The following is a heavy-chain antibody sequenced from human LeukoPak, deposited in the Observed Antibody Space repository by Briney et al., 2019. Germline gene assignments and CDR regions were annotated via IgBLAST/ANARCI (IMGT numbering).Heavy chain of an antibody. CDR1: GFPFSDYS. J-gene: IGHJ4*02. CDR2: IGISSGNT. V-gene: IGHV3-48*04. D-gene: IGHD1-1*01. CDR3: ARDHNYAVDN. Sequence: GGSLRLSCTASGFPFSDYSMNWVRQAPGEGLEWISYIGISSGNTKYADSVKGRFTISADNTKNSLYLQMNSLRVEDTAVYYCARDHNYAVDNWGQGTLVSVSS.